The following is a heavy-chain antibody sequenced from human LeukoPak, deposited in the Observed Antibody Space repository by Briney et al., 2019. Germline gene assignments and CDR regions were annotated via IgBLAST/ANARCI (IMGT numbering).Heavy chain of an antibody. J-gene: IGHJ4*02. V-gene: IGHV3-33*01. D-gene: IGHD3-22*01. CDR2: IWYDGSNK. Sequence: GGSLRLSCAASGFTFSSYVMHWVRQAPGKGLEWVAVIWYDGSNKYYADSVKGRFTISRDNSKNTLYLQMNSLRAEDTAVYYCARDAEGVTMIVVATTFDYWGQGTLVTVSS. CDR3: ARDAEGVTMIVVATTFDY. CDR1: GFTFSSYV.